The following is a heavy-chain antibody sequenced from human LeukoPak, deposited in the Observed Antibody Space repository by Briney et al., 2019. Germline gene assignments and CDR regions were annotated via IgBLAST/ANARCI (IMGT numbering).Heavy chain of an antibody. CDR3: ARGLVPGFLDY. CDR2: INSDESIT. D-gene: IGHD4-11*01. CDR1: GFTFSSSW. Sequence: GGSLRLSCAASGFTFSSSWMYWVRQAPGKGLVWVSRINSDESITTYADSVKGRFTISRDNAKNTLYLQMNSLRAEDTAVYYCARGLVPGFLDYWGQGTPVTVSS. J-gene: IGHJ4*02. V-gene: IGHV3-74*01.